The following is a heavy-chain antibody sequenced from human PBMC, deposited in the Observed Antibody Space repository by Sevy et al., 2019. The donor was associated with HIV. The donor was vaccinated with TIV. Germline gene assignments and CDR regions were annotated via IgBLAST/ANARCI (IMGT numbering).Heavy chain of an antibody. CDR2: LYHDGST. D-gene: IGHD3-22*01. CDR3: ARGGYYDTSGYYSHYFDY. J-gene: IGHJ4*02. CDR1: GYSINSGYY. Sequence: SETLSLTCAVSGYSINSGYYWGWIRQPPGKGLEWIGSLYHDGSTSIKPSLKSRVTISVDTSKNQFSLKLTSVTAADTAVYYCARGGYYDTSGYYSHYFDYWGQGTLVTVSS. V-gene: IGHV4-38-2*01.